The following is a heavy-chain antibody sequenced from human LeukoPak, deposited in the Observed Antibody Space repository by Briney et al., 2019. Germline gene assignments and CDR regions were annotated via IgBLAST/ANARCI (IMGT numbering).Heavy chain of an antibody. CDR2: IYHSGRT. D-gene: IGHD2-2*01. CDR1: DYSINSGHY. V-gene: IGHV4-38-2*01. CDR3: ARHASPDIVIVPAATFDY. Sequence: SETLSLTCAVSDYSINSGHYWDWIRQPPGKGLEWIGSIYHSGRTYYNPSLKSRVTTSVDTSKNQFSLKLTSVTAADTAVYYCARHASPDIVIVPAATFDYWGQGTLVTVSS. J-gene: IGHJ4*02.